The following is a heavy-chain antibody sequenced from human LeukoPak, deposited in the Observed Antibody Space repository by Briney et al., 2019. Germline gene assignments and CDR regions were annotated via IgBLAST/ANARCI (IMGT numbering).Heavy chain of an antibody. CDR1: GYTFTSYG. Sequence: GASVKVSCKASGYTFTSYGISWVRQAPGQGLEWMGWISAYNGNINYAQKLQGRVTMTTDTSTSTAYMELRSVRSDDTAVYYCARELGIAARRGGNWFDPWGQGTLVTVSS. J-gene: IGHJ5*02. CDR2: ISAYNGNI. D-gene: IGHD6-6*01. V-gene: IGHV1-18*01. CDR3: ARELGIAARRGGNWFDP.